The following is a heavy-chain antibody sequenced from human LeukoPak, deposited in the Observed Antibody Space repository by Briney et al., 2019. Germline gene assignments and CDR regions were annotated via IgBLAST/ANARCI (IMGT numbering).Heavy chain of an antibody. CDR1: GYTFSSYA. V-gene: IGHV3-23*01. D-gene: IGHD5-18*01. J-gene: IGHJ4*02. Sequence: GGSLRLSCAASGYTFSSYAMSWVRQAPGKGLEWVSAISGSGDSTYYADSVKGRFTISRDNSKNTLYLQMNSLRAEDTAVYYCAKPIAKNTAPDYWGQGTLVTVSS. CDR2: ISGSGDST. CDR3: AKPIAKNTAPDY.